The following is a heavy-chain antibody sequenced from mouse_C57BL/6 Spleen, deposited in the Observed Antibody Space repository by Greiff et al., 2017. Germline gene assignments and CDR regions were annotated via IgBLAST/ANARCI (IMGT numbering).Heavy chain of an antibody. Sequence: QVQLKQSGAELVKPGASVKISCKASGYAFSSYWMNWVKQRPGKGLEWIGQIYPGDGDTNYNGKFKGKATLTADKSSSTAYMQLSSLTSEDSAVYFCARSIGRVTEGYWGQGTTLTVSS. CDR2: IYPGDGDT. D-gene: IGHD2-2*01. J-gene: IGHJ2*01. CDR3: ARSIGRVTEGY. V-gene: IGHV1-80*01. CDR1: GYAFSSYW.